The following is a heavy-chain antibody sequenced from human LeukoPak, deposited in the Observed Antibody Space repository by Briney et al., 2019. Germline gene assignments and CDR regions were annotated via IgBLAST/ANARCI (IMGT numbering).Heavy chain of an antibody. CDR2: IYPGDSHT. CDR3: ARHGDGYNAYYYYYYYMDV. CDR1: GYRFSSYW. D-gene: IGHD5-24*01. V-gene: IGHV5-51*01. Sequence: GESLKISCKGSGYRFSSYWIGWVRQMPGKGLEWMGIIYPGDSHTRYSPSFQGQVTIPADKSISTAYLQWSSLKASDTAIYYCARHGDGYNAYYYYYYYMDVWAKGTTVTVSS. J-gene: IGHJ6*03.